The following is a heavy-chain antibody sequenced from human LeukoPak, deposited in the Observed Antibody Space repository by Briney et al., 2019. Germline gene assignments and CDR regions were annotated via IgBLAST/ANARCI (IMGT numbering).Heavy chain of an antibody. CDR2: IYYSGST. D-gene: IGHD1-26*01. CDR1: GGSISSYY. CDR3: ARKGGGSYPDAFDI. Sequence: SETLSLTCTVSGGSISSYYWSWIRQPPGKGLEWIGYIYYSGSTNYNPSLKSRVTISVDMSKNQFSLKLSSVTAADTAVYYCARKGGGSYPDAFDIWGQGTMVTVSS. V-gene: IGHV4-59*01. J-gene: IGHJ3*02.